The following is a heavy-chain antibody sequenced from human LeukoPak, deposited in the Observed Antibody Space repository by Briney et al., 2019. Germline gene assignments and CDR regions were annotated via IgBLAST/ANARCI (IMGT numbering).Heavy chain of an antibody. CDR1: GGTFSSYA. CDR3: ARDKDRRYFDY. V-gene: IGHV1-18*01. Sequence: ASVKVSCKASGGTFSSYALSWVRQAPGQGLEWMGWISAYNGNTNYAQKLQGRVTMTTDTSTSTAYMELRSLRSDDTAVYYCARDKDRRYFDYWGQGTLVTVSS. CDR2: ISAYNGNT. J-gene: IGHJ4*02. D-gene: IGHD1-14*01.